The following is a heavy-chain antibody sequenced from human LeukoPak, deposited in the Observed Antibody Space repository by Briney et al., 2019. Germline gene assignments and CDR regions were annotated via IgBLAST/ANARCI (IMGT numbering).Heavy chain of an antibody. V-gene: IGHV3-23*01. CDR2: ISGSGRST. CDR1: GFTFQNYG. CDR3: AKLATGVIIVYDAFDI. J-gene: IGHJ3*02. Sequence: GGSLRLSCAASGFTFQNYGMGWVSQAPGKGLEWVSGISGSGRSTYYADSVKGRFTISRDNSKNTVYLQMNSLRAEDTAIYYCAKLATGVIIVYDAFDIWGQGTMVSVSS. D-gene: IGHD2-15*01.